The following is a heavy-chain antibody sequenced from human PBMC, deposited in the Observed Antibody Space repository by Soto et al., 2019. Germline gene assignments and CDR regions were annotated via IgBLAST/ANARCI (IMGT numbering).Heavy chain of an antibody. Sequence: ASVKVSCKASGYTFTNYGFSWVRQAPGQGLEWMGWISGYNGNTNYAQKLQGRVTMTTNTSTSTAYLELRSLRSDDTAVYYCARDRPAAYFNYWGQGTLVTVSS. CDR1: GYTFTNYG. D-gene: IGHD3-16*01. CDR3: ARDRPAAYFNY. J-gene: IGHJ4*02. V-gene: IGHV1-18*01. CDR2: ISGYNGNT.